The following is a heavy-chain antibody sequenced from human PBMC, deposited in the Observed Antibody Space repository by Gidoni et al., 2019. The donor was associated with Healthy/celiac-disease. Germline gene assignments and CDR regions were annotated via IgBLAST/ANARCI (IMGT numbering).Heavy chain of an antibody. CDR2: IKQDGSGK. J-gene: IGHJ4*02. Sequence: EVQLVESGGGLVQPGGSLRLSCADSGFTFSSSWMSWVRQAPGKGLEWVANIKQDGSGKYYVDSVKGRFTISRDNAKNSLYLQMNSLRAEDTAVYYCARVVLRFLESLPYYFDYWGQGTLVTVSS. V-gene: IGHV3-7*01. CDR1: GFTFSSSW. CDR3: ARVVLRFLESLPYYFDY. D-gene: IGHD3-3*01.